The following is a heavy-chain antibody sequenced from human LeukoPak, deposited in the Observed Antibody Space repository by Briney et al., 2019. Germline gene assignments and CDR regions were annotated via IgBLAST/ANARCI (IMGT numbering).Heavy chain of an antibody. CDR3: ARALYYFDY. V-gene: IGHV3-53*04. J-gene: IGHJ4*02. CDR2: IYNDDST. D-gene: IGHD2-15*01. Sequence: GGPLRVSCAASGFTISSDYMGWVRQAPGKGLEWVSLIYNDDSTYYADSVKGRFTISRHNSKNTLYLQMNSLRADDTAVYYCARALYYFDYWGQGTLVTVSS. CDR1: GFTISSDY.